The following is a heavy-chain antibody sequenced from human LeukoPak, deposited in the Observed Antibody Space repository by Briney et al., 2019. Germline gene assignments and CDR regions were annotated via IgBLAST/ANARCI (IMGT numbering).Heavy chain of an antibody. CDR1: GYTFTGYY. Sequence: GASVKVSCKASGYTFTGYYMHWVRQAPGQGLEWMGWINPNSGGTNYAQKFQGRVTMTRDTSISTAYMELSRLRSDDTAVYCCAKVTIFGVVLNWFDPWGQGTLVTVSS. CDR2: INPNSGGT. D-gene: IGHD3-3*01. CDR3: AKVTIFGVVLNWFDP. J-gene: IGHJ5*02. V-gene: IGHV1-2*02.